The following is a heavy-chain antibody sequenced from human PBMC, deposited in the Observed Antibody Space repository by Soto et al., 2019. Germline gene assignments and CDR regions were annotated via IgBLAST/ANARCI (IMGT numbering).Heavy chain of an antibody. Sequence: GASVKVSCKASGGTFSSYAISWVRQAPGQGLEWMGGIIPIFGTANYAQKFQGRVTITADESTSTAYMELSSLRSEDTAVYYCARNRNTGSGWYRYWGQGTLVTVSS. D-gene: IGHD6-19*01. CDR1: GGTFSSYA. J-gene: IGHJ4*02. CDR3: ARNRNTGSGWYRY. V-gene: IGHV1-69*13. CDR2: IIPIFGTA.